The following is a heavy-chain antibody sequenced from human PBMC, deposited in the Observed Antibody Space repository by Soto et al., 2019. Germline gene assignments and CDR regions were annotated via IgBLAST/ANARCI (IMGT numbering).Heavy chain of an antibody. CDR3: ARGRFLAWTPPPYYYGMDV. CDR2: IIPIFGTA. CDR1: GGTFSSYA. Sequence: QVQLVQSGAEVKKPGSSVKVSCKASGGTFSSYAISWVRQAPGQGLEWMGGIIPIFGTANYAQKFQGRVTITADESTSTAYMELSSLRSEDTAVYYCARGRFLAWTPPPYYYGMDVWGQGTKVTVSS. J-gene: IGHJ6*02. D-gene: IGHD3-3*01. V-gene: IGHV1-69*01.